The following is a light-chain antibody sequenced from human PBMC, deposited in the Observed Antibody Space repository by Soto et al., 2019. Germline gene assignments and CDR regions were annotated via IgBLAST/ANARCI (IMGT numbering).Light chain of an antibody. CDR2: GAS. Sequence: DIQMTQSPSSLSASVGDRVTITCRASQDIGNSLAWYQQKPGKVPKLLIFGASTAQSGVPFRFSGSGSGTDFTLTISSLQSADVATYYCQKYNSDPLTFGPGTKVDIK. CDR3: QKYNSDPLT. V-gene: IGKV1-27*01. CDR1: QDIGNS. J-gene: IGKJ3*01.